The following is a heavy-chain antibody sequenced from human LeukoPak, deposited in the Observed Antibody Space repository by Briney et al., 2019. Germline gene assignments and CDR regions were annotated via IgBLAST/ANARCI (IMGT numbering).Heavy chain of an antibody. D-gene: IGHD6-13*01. Sequence: GGSLRLSCAASGFTVSSNYMSWVRQAPGKGLEWVSVIYSGGSTYYADSVKGRFTISRDNSKNTLYLQMNSLRAEDTAVYYCAREFLSADSGSWYRGFDPWGQGTLVTVSS. CDR2: IYSGGST. CDR1: GFTVSSNY. V-gene: IGHV3-53*01. J-gene: IGHJ5*02. CDR3: AREFLSADSGSWYRGFDP.